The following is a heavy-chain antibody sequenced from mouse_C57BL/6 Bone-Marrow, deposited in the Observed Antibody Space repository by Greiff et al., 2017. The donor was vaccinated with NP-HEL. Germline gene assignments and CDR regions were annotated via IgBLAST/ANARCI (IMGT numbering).Heavy chain of an antibody. CDR3: AREYDYDVSYWYFDV. Sequence: QVHVKQSGPELVKPGASVKISCKASGYAFSSSWMNWVKQRPGKGLEWIGRIYPGDGDTNYNGKFKGKATLTADKSSSTASMQLSSLTSEDSAVYFCAREYDYDVSYWYFDVWGTGTTVTVSS. V-gene: IGHV1-82*01. J-gene: IGHJ1*03. D-gene: IGHD2-4*01. CDR1: GYAFSSSW. CDR2: IYPGDGDT.